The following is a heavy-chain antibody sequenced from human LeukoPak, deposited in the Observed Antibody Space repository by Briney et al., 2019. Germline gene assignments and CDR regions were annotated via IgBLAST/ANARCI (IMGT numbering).Heavy chain of an antibody. CDR2: IYYSGST. J-gene: IGHJ3*02. V-gene: IGHV4-59*01. CDR3: ARDAVIAVAGIDWDDAFDI. Sequence: SETLSLTCTVSGGSISSYYWNWIRQPPGKGLEWIGYIYYSGSTYYNPSLKSRVTISVDTSKNQFSLKLSSVTAADTAVYYCARDAVIAVAGIDWDDAFDIWGQGTMVTVSS. CDR1: GGSISSYY. D-gene: IGHD6-19*01.